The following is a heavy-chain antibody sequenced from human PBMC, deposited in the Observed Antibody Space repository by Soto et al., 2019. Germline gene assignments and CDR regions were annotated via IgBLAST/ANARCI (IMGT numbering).Heavy chain of an antibody. D-gene: IGHD6-6*01. J-gene: IGHJ6*02. Sequence: QVQLVQSGAEVKKPGSSVKVSCKASGGTFSSYAISWVRQAPGQGLEWMGGIIPIFGTANYAQKFQGRVTITADESTRTAYMELSSLRSEDTAVYYCARALRIAARIVYYYYGMDVWGQGTTVTVSS. CDR2: IIPIFGTA. CDR1: GGTFSSYA. CDR3: ARALRIAARIVYYYYGMDV. V-gene: IGHV1-69*01.